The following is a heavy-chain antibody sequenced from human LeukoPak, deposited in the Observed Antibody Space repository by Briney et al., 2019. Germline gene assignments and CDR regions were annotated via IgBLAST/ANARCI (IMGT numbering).Heavy chain of an antibody. CDR3: ARVGGGGDFWSGYYTRYYYYYMDV. D-gene: IGHD3-3*01. Sequence: SETLSLTCAVYGGSFSGYYWSWIRQPPGKGLEWIGEINHSGSTNYNPSLKSRVTISVDTSKNQFSLNLSSVTAADTAVYYCARVGGGGDFWSGYYTRYYYYYMDVWGKGTTVTVSS. J-gene: IGHJ6*03. V-gene: IGHV4-34*01. CDR2: INHSGST. CDR1: GGSFSGYY.